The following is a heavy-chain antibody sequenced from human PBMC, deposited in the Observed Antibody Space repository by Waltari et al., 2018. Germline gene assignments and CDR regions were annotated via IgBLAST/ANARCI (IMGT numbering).Heavy chain of an antibody. Sequence: ELQLVQSGGGLVKPGGSLRLSCAASGLTFSNYGMNWVRQAPGQGLEWVSSITSSGNYINYADSVKGRFTISRDNAKNTLFLQMDSLRVEDTAVYYCAKRSGGVFHYFDYWGQGTLVTVSS. V-gene: IGHV3-21*01. D-gene: IGHD3-16*01. CDR3: AKRSGGVFHYFDY. CDR1: GLTFSNYG. CDR2: ITSSGNYI. J-gene: IGHJ4*02.